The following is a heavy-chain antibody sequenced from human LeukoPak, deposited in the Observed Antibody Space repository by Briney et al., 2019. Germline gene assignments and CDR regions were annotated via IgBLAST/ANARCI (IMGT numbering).Heavy chain of an antibody. CDR1: GFTFSSYS. J-gene: IGHJ6*02. CDR2: ISSSSSSYI. V-gene: IGHV3-21*01. Sequence: GGSLRLSCAASGFTFSSYSMNWVRQAPGKGLEWVSSISSSSSSYIYYADSVKGRFTISRDNAKNSLYLQMNSLRAEDTAVYYCARNRSADIVVVVAANDYYYYYGMDVWGQGTTVTVSS. CDR3: ARNRSADIVVVVAANDYYYYYGMDV. D-gene: IGHD2-15*01.